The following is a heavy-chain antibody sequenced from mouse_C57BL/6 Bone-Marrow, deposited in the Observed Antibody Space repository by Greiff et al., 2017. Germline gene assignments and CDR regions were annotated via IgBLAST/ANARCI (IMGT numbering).Heavy chain of an antibody. D-gene: IGHD1-1*01. CDR1: GYTFTDYN. V-gene: IGHV1-22*01. CDR3: ASPYDSSSFAY. CDR2: INPNNGGT. J-gene: IGHJ3*01. Sequence: EVQLQQSGPELVKPGASVKMSCKASGYTFTDYNMHWVKQSHGKSLEWIGYINPNNGGTSYNQKFKGKATLTVNKSSSTAYMHLRSLTSEDSADYYCASPYDSSSFAYWGQGTLVTVSA.